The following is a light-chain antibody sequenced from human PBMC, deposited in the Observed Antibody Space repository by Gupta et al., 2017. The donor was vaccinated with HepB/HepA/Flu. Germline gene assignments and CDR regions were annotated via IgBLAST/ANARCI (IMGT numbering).Light chain of an antibody. V-gene: IGKV3-15*01. J-gene: IGKJ4*01. CDR2: GAS. Sequence: EIVMTQSPVTLSVSPGERATLSCRASQIISSNLAWYQQKPGQAPRLLIYGASTRATGIPARFSGSGSGTEFTLTISSLQSEDFAVYYCQHENNCPFTFGRGTKVEIK. CDR1: QIISSN. CDR3: QHENNCPFT.